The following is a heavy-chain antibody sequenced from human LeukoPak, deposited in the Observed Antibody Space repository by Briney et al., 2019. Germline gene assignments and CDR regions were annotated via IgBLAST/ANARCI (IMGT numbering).Heavy chain of an antibody. CDR1: GGSISTYY. V-gene: IGHV4-4*07. D-gene: IGHD1-26*01. Sequence: SETLSLTCTVSGGSISTYYWSWIRQPAGKGLEWVGRIYSSGSTYYNPSLKSRVTISVDTSKNQFSLKLSSVTAADTAVYYCARYSGSYYKEFDYWGQGTLVTVSS. CDR2: IYSSGST. CDR3: ARYSGSYYKEFDY. J-gene: IGHJ4*02.